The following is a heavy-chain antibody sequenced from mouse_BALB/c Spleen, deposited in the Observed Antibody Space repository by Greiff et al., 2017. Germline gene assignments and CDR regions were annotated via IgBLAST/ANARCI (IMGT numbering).Heavy chain of an antibody. J-gene: IGHJ1*01. CDR2: IWAGGST. V-gene: IGHV2-9*02. D-gene: IGHD1-1*01. Sequence: VKVVESGPGLVAPSQSLSITCTVSGFSLTSYGVHWVRQPPGKGLEWLGVIWAGGSTNYNSALMSRLSISKDNSKSQVFLKMNSLQTDDTAMYYCAREREVRRYFDVWGAGTTVTVSS. CDR1: GFSLTSYG. CDR3: AREREVRRYFDV.